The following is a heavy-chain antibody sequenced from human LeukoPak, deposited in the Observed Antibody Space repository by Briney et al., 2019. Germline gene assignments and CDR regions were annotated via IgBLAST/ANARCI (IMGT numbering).Heavy chain of an antibody. V-gene: IGHV3-30*18. Sequence: GGSLRLSCAASGFTFSSHLMHWVRQAPGKGLEWVAVISYDGSDKYYAESVEGRFIISRDNSKNTLYVQVNSLRAEDTAVYYCAKDHPFRGGFDYWGQGTLVTVSS. CDR2: ISYDGSDK. CDR1: GFTFSSHL. D-gene: IGHD3-16*01. J-gene: IGHJ4*02. CDR3: AKDHPFRGGFDY.